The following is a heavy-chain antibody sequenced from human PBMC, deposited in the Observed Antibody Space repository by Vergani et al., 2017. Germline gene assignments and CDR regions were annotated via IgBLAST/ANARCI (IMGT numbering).Heavy chain of an antibody. CDR3: AQGSGYDRDYYYYYYMDV. CDR1: GFTFSSYG. D-gene: IGHD5-12*01. V-gene: IGHV3-30*02. CDR2: IRYDGSNK. Sequence: QVQLVESGGGVVQPGGSLRLSCAASGFTFSSYGMHWVRQAPGKGLEWVAFIRYDGSNKYYADSVKGRFTISRDNSKNTLYLQMNSLRAEDTAVYYCAQGSGYDRDYYYYYYMDVWGKGTTVTVSS. J-gene: IGHJ6*03.